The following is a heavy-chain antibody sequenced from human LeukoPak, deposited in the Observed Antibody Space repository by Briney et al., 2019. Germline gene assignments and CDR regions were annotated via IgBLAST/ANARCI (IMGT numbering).Heavy chain of an antibody. J-gene: IGHJ4*02. CDR2: ISYDDGTNK. CDR1: GFTFSTYP. D-gene: IGHD5-18*01. Sequence: GGSLRLSCAASGFTFSTYPMHCVRQSPGKGLEWVAVISYDDGTNKYYADSVKGRFTISRDNSKNTLYLQMNSLRAEDTAVYYCARLNLGYGYFLEATKHDYWGQGTLVTVSS. CDR3: ARLNLGYGYFLEATKHDY. V-gene: IGHV3-30-3*01.